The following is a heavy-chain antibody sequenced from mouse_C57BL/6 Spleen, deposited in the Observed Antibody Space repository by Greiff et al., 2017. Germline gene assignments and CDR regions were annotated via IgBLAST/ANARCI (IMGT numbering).Heavy chain of an antibody. J-gene: IGHJ2*01. Sequence: EVQRVESGPELVKPGASVKIPCKASGYTFTDYNMDWVKQSHGKSLEWIGDINPNNGGTIYNQKFKGKATLTVDKSYNTSYMELRSLTSEDTAVYYCARQTHDGYDRYYFDYWGQGTTLTVSS. D-gene: IGHD2-2*01. CDR2: INPNNGGT. CDR1: GYTFTDYN. CDR3: ARQTHDGYDRYYFDY. V-gene: IGHV1-18*01.